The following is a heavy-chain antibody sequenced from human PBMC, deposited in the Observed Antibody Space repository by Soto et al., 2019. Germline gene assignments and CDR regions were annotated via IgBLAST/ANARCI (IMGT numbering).Heavy chain of an antibody. Sequence: PSQTLSLTCAISGDSVSSNSAAWNWIRLSPSRGLEWLARTYYRSRWYNDYAVSVRSRITVNPDTSKNQFSLQLTSVTPEDTAVYYCARAPRFLEWLLYGNLFDLWGQGTLVTVSS. D-gene: IGHD3-3*01. CDR2: TYYRSRWYN. J-gene: IGHJ5*02. V-gene: IGHV6-1*01. CDR3: ARAPRFLEWLLYGNLFDL. CDR1: GDSVSSNSAA.